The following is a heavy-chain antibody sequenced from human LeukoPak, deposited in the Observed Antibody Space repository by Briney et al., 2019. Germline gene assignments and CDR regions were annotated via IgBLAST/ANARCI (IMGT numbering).Heavy chain of an antibody. J-gene: IGHJ6*01. V-gene: IGHV1-8*01. Sequence: ASVKVSCKASGYTFTNDNINWVRQATGQGLEWMGWMNPNNGNTGFAQKFQGRVTLTRNTSISTAYMELSSLRSEDTAVYYCSRGVTMVRGRMDGWGQGNTVT. CDR3: SRGVTMVRGRMDG. CDR2: MNPNNGNT. D-gene: IGHD3-10*01. CDR1: GYTFTNDN.